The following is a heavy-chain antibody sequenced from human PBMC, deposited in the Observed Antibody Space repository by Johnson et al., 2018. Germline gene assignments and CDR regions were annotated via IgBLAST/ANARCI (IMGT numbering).Heavy chain of an antibody. CDR2: MNPNSGNT. CDR1: GYTFTSYD. J-gene: IGHJ3*02. V-gene: IGHV1-8*01. Sequence: QVQLVESGAEVKKXGASXKVXCKASGYTFTSYDINWVRQATGQGLEWMGWMNPNSGNTGYAQKFQGRVTMTRNTSISTAYMELRSLRSEDTAVYYCASTTTTWEDAFDIWGQGTMVTVSS. D-gene: IGHD1-1*01. CDR3: ASTTTTWEDAFDI.